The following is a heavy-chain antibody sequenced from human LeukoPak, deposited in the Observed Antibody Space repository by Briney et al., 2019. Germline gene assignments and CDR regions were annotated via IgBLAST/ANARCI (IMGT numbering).Heavy chain of an antibody. D-gene: IGHD3-22*01. Sequence: GGSLRLSCGVSGFTFSNDWMHWVRQAPGKGLVWVSRIKSDGSRTDYADSVKGRFIISRDNAKNTLYMQMSSLRVEDTAVSYCARDSYYYDDRGSHYYGIDVWGHGTTVTVSS. CDR2: IKSDGSRT. CDR3: ARDSYYYDDRGSHYYGIDV. CDR1: GFTFSNDW. J-gene: IGHJ6*02. V-gene: IGHV3-74*01.